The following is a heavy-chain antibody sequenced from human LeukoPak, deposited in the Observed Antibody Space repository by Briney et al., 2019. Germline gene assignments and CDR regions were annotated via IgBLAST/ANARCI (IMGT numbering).Heavy chain of an antibody. Sequence: ASVKVSCKASGYTFTSYYMHWVRPAPGQGLEWMGIINPSGGSTNYEQKFQGRVTMTRDTSTSTVYMELSSLRSEDTAVYYCARDRTKGIAAAGIDYWGQGTLVTVSS. D-gene: IGHD6-13*01. CDR2: INPSGGST. J-gene: IGHJ4*02. V-gene: IGHV1-46*01. CDR1: GYTFTSYY. CDR3: ARDRTKGIAAAGIDY.